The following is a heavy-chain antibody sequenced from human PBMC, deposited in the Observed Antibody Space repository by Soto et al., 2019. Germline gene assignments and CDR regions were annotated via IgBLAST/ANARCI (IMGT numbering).Heavy chain of an antibody. CDR2: INPNTGGT. CDR3: ARDSALVTVLRPIHHDMDV. CDR1: GYTFTDHY. J-gene: IGHJ6*02. V-gene: IGHV1-2*02. Sequence: ASVKVSRKASGYTFTDHYLHGLRQAPGQGLEWMGWINPNTGGTKYEQKFQGRVTLTRDTSISTAYEDVSRLKSPDKAVYYCARDSALVTVLRPIHHDMDVWGQGTTVTVSS. D-gene: IGHD3-3*01.